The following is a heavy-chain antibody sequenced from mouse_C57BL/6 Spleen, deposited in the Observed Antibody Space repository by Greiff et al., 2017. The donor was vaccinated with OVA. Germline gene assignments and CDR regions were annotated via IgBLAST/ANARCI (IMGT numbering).Heavy chain of an antibody. Sequence: QVHVKQPGAELVMPGASVKLSCKASGYTFTSYWMHWVKQRPGQGLEWIGEIDPSDSYTNYNQKFKGKSTLTVDKSSSTAYMQLSSLTSEDSAVYYCARGPYYGSSFYYFDYWGQGTTLTVSS. CDR1: GYTFTSYW. V-gene: IGHV1-69*01. CDR3: ARGPYYGSSFYYFDY. CDR2: IDPSDSYT. D-gene: IGHD1-1*01. J-gene: IGHJ2*01.